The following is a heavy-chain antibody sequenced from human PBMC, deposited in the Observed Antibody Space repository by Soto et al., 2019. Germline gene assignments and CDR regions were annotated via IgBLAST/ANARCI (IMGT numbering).Heavy chain of an antibody. Sequence: QVQLVESGGGVVQPGRSLRLSCAASGFTFSSSGMHWVRQAPGKGLEWVAVIWYDGSHKYYADSVKGRFTISRDNSKNTLYLQTNSLRAEDTAVYSCARGTYSNYNTMDVWGQGTTVTVSS. CDR1: GFTFSSSG. CDR3: ARGTYSNYNTMDV. D-gene: IGHD1-1*01. J-gene: IGHJ6*02. V-gene: IGHV3-33*01. CDR2: IWYDGSHK.